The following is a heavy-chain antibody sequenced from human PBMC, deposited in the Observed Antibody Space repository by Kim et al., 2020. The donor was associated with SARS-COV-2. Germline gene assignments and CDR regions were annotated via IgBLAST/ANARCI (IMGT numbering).Heavy chain of an antibody. V-gene: IGHV3-11*01. D-gene: IGHD2-2*02. CDR3: ARVAVVPAAIWSYYYYMDV. Sequence: KGRFTISRDNAKNSLYLQMNSLRAEDTAVYYCARVAVVPAAIWSYYYYMDVWGKGTTVTVSS. J-gene: IGHJ6*03.